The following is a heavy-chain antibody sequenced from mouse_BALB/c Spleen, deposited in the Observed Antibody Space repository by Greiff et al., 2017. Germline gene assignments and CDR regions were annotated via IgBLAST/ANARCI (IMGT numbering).Heavy chain of an antibody. J-gene: IGHJ3*01. CDR3: AREWGPCFAY. D-gene: IGHD1-3*01. CDR2: ISSGSSTI. Sequence: EVMLVESGGGLVQPGGSRKLSCAASGFSFSSYGLHWVRQAPGKGLEWVAYISSGSSTIYYADTVKGRCTISRDNPKNTLFLQMTSLRSEDTAMYYCAREWGPCFAYWGQGTLVTVSA. V-gene: IGHV5-17*02. CDR1: GFSFSSYG.